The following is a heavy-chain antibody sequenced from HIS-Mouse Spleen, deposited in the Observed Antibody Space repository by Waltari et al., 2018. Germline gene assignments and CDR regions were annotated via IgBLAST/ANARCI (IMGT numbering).Heavy chain of an antibody. D-gene: IGHD5-18*01. V-gene: IGHV4-34*01. J-gene: IGHJ4*02. CDR3: ARGRGYSYGGLFDY. CDR2: INHSGST. Sequence: QVQLQQWGAGLLKPSETLSLTCAVYGGSFSGYYWSWIRQPPGKGLEWIGEINHSGSTNYNPSLKSRFTISVDTSKNQFSLKLSSVTAADTAVYYCARGRGYSYGGLFDYWGQGTLVTVSS. CDR1: GGSFSGYY.